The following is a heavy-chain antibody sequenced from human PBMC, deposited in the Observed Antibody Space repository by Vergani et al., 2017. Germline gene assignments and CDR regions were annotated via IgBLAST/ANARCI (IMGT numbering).Heavy chain of an antibody. V-gene: IGHV3-23*01. D-gene: IGHD3-22*01. CDR1: GFTFSSYA. CDR3: AKVWGVYHYDSSGYYYFDY. CDR2: ISGRGGST. J-gene: IGHJ4*02. Sequence: EVQLLESGGGLVQPGGSLRLSCAASGFTFSSYAMSWVRQAPGKGLEWVSAISGRGGSTYYADSVKGRFTISRDNSKNTLYLQMNSLRAEDTAVYYCAKVWGVYHYDSSGYYYFDYWGQGTLVTVSS.